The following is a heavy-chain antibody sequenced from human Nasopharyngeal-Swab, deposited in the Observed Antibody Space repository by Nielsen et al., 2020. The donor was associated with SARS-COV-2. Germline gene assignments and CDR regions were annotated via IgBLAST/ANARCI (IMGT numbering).Heavy chain of an antibody. Sequence: GSLRLSCTVSGGSISSSSYYWGRIRQPPGKGLEWIGSIYYSGSTYYNPSLKSRVTISVDTSKNHFSLKLSSVTAADTAVYYCATFDYYDSSWGQGTLVTVSS. CDR1: GGSISSSSYY. D-gene: IGHD3-22*01. V-gene: IGHV4-39*02. CDR2: IYYSGST. CDR3: ATFDYYDSS. J-gene: IGHJ4*02.